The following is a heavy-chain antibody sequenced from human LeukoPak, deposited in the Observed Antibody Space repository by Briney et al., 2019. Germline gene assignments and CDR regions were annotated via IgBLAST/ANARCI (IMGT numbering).Heavy chain of an antibody. Sequence: ASETLSLTCTVSGYSISSGYYWGWIRQPPGKGLEWIGSIYHSGSTYYNPSLKSRVTISVDTSKNQFSLKLSSVTAADTAVYYCARDLRGYSYGYYFDYWGQGTLVTVSS. CDR2: IYHSGST. D-gene: IGHD5-18*01. J-gene: IGHJ4*02. CDR3: ARDLRGYSYGYYFDY. CDR1: GYSISSGYY. V-gene: IGHV4-38-2*02.